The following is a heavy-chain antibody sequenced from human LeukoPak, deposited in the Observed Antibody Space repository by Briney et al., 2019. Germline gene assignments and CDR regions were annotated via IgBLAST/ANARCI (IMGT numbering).Heavy chain of an antibody. CDR1: GFTFSSYA. D-gene: IGHD4-17*01. Sequence: GGSLRLSCAASGFTFSSYAMHWVRQAPGKGLEWVAVISYDGSNKYYADSVKGRFTISRDNSKNTLYLQMNSLRAEDTAVYYCARGTTVTTTDYWGQGTLVTVSS. CDR3: ARGTTVTTTDY. J-gene: IGHJ4*02. CDR2: ISYDGSNK. V-gene: IGHV3-30-3*01.